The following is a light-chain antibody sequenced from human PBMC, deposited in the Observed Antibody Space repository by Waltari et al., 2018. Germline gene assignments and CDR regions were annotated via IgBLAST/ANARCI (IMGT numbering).Light chain of an antibody. CDR1: SSDVGGYNY. J-gene: IGLJ3*02. V-gene: IGLV2-14*03. CDR3: SSYTSSSTWV. Sequence: QSALTQPASVSGSPGQSITISCTGTSSDVGGYNYVSWDQQHPGKAPRLMIYDVNNRPSGVSKRFSGAKSGNTASLTFSGLQAEDEADYYCSSYTSSSTWVFGGGTKLTVL. CDR2: DVN.